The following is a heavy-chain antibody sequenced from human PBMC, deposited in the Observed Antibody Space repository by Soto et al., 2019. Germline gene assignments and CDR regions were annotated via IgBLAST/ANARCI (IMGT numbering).Heavy chain of an antibody. CDR3: ARDQRSGSLFNYYYYGMDV. CDR1: GGSISSGGYY. J-gene: IGHJ6*02. D-gene: IGHD3-10*01. CDR2: IYYSGST. Sequence: SETLSLICTVSGGSISSGGYYWSWIRQHPGKGLEWIGYIYYSGSTYYNPSLKSRVTISVDTSKNQFSLKLSSVTAADTAVYYCARDQRSGSLFNYYYYGMDVWGQGTTVTVSS. V-gene: IGHV4-31*03.